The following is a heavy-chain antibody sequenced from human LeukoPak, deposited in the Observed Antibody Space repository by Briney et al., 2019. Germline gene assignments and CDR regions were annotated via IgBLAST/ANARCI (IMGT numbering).Heavy chain of an antibody. CDR2: IYPGDSNT. Sequence: GESLKISCKGSGYSFANYWIGWVRQMPGKGLEWVGFIYPGDSNTRYSPSFQGQVTISADKSISAAFLQWSSLKASDTAMYYCTGLGGADDTVFWFDPWGQGTLATVSS. D-gene: IGHD3-16*01. CDR3: TGLGGADDTVFWFDP. J-gene: IGHJ5*02. CDR1: GYSFANYW. V-gene: IGHV5-51*03.